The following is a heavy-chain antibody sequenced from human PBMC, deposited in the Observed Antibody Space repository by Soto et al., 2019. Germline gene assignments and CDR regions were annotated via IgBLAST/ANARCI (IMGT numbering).Heavy chain of an antibody. J-gene: IGHJ4*02. V-gene: IGHV1-69*13. D-gene: IGHD3-22*01. CDR2: TMPVFVRP. Sequence: GASVKVSCKASGCTFSKNTISWVRQAPGQGLEWMGGTMPVFVRPNYAQKFQGRVTITAEEYTRTAYMELSRLKSDDTAVYYCARQFDYDTSGYYYAYWGQGTEVTVSS. CDR3: ARQFDYDTSGYYYAY. CDR1: GCTFSKNT.